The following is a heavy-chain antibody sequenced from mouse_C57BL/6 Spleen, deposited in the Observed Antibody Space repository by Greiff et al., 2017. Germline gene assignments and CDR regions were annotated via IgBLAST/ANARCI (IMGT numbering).Heavy chain of an antibody. Sequence: VKLMESGAELVRPGASVKLSCKASGYTFTDYYINWVKQRPGQGLEWIARIYPGSGNTYYNEKFKGKATLTAEKSSSTAYMQLSSLTSEDSAVYSCARDYYDYAKESMDYWGQGTSVTVSS. CDR2: IYPGSGNT. CDR3: ARDYYDYAKESMDY. V-gene: IGHV1-76*01. J-gene: IGHJ4*01. D-gene: IGHD2-4*01. CDR1: GYTFTDYY.